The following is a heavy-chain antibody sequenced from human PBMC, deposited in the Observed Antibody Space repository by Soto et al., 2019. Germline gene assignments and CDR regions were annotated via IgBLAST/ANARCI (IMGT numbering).Heavy chain of an antibody. CDR2: IYYSGST. J-gene: IGHJ4*02. CDR1: GGSISSSSYY. Sequence: SETLSLTCTVSGGSISSSSYYWGWIRQPPGKGLEWIGSIYYSGSTYHNPSLKSRVTISVDTSKNQFSLKLSSVTAADTAVYYCARRSGIAAHIDYWGQGTLVTVSS. V-gene: IGHV4-39*01. CDR3: ARRSGIAAHIDY. D-gene: IGHD6-6*01.